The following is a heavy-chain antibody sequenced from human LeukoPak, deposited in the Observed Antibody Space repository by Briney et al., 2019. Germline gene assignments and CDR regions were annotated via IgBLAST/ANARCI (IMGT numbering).Heavy chain of an antibody. CDR2: ISSSSSTI. CDR3: ARDSRLDYDFWSGYYDALGY. J-gene: IGHJ4*02. V-gene: IGHV3-48*01. D-gene: IGHD3-3*01. CDR1: GFTFSSYS. Sequence: PGGSLRLSCAASGFTFSSYSTNWVRQAPGKGLEWVSYISSSSSTIYYADSVKGRFTISRDNAKNSLYLQMNSLRAEDTAVYYCARDSRLDYDFWSGYYDALGYWGQGTLVTVSS.